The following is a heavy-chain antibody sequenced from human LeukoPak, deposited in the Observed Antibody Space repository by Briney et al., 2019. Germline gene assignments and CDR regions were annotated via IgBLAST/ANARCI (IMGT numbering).Heavy chain of an antibody. V-gene: IGHV4-61*02. J-gene: IGHJ4*02. CDR2: IYTSGST. D-gene: IGHD3-10*01. Sequence: SETLSLTCTVSGGSISSGSYYWSWLRQPAGKGLEWIGRIYTSGSTNYNPSLKSRVTISVDTSKNQFSLKLSSVTAADTAVYYCASRPYYYGSGSYYGDWGQGTLVTVSS. CDR1: GGSISSGSYY. CDR3: ASRPYYYGSGSYYGD.